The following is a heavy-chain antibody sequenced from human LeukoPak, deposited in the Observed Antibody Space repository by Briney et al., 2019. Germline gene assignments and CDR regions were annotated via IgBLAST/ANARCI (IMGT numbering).Heavy chain of an antibody. CDR3: ARMGYSYGYDY. Sequence: SETLSLTCTVSGGSISSYYWSWIRQPPGKGLEWIGYIYYSGSTNYNPSLKSRVTISVDTSKNQFSLKLSSVTAADTAVYYCARMGYSYGYDYWGQGTLVTVSS. CDR1: GGSISSYY. D-gene: IGHD5-18*01. V-gene: IGHV4-59*08. J-gene: IGHJ4*02. CDR2: IYYSGST.